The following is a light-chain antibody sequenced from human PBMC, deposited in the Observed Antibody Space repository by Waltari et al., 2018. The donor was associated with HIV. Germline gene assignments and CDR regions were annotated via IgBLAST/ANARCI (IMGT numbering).Light chain of an antibody. J-gene: IGLJ1*01. CDR2: EVS. Sequence: QSALTQPASVSGSPGQSITISCTGTSSDVGSYNLVSWYQQYPGKVPKLMIYEVSKRHLGVSNRFPGSKSGDTASLTIAGLQAEDEADYYCCSYAGSSTPFVFGTATNVTVL. CDR3: CSYAGSSTPFV. V-gene: IGLV2-23*02. CDR1: SSDVGSYNL.